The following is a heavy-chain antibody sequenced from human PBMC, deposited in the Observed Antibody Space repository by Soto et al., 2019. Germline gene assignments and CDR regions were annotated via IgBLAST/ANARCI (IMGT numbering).Heavy chain of an antibody. CDR3: ARVYARGGATAL. J-gene: IGHJ4*02. CDR1: GDTFSSYA. CDR2: IIPIFGTA. V-gene: IGHV1-69*06. Sequence: SVKVSCKASGDTFSSYAISWVRQAPGQGLEWMGGIIPIFGTANYAQKFQGRVTITADKSTSTAYMELSSLRSEDTAVYYCARVYARGGATALWGEGTLVTVSS. D-gene: IGHD1-26*01.